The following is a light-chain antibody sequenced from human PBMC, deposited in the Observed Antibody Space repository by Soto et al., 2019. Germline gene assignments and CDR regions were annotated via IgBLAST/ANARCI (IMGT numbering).Light chain of an antibody. CDR3: LQDHNYPRT. CDR1: QGIRNE. Sequence: AIQMTQSPSSLSASVGDRVTITCRASQGIRNELGWYQQKPGKAPELLIYGASSLQSGVPSRFSGSGSGTEFTLSISILQPEDFATYYCLQDHNYPRTFGQGTKVEIK. J-gene: IGKJ1*01. V-gene: IGKV1-6*01. CDR2: GAS.